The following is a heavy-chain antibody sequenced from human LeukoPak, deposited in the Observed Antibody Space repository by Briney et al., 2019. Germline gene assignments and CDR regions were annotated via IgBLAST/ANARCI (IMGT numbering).Heavy chain of an antibody. Sequence: SVKVSCKASGYTFTSYGISWVRQAPGQGLEWMGGIIPIFGTANYAQKFQGRVTITADESTSTAYMELSSLRSEDTAVYYCARYVGVVAATSYYYYYMDVWGKGTPVTISS. V-gene: IGHV1-69*13. CDR2: IIPIFGTA. J-gene: IGHJ6*03. D-gene: IGHD2-15*01. CDR1: GYTFTSYG. CDR3: ARYVGVVAATSYYYYYMDV.